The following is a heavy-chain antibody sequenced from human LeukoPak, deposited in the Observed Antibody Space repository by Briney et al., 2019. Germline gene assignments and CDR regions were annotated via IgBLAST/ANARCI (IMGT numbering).Heavy chain of an antibody. CDR1: GGSISSYY. V-gene: IGHV4-4*07. Sequence: PSETLSLTCTVSGGSISSYYWSWIRKPAGKGLKWIGRIYTSGSTNYNPSLKSRVTMSVDTSKNQFSLKLSSVTAADTAVYYCARSYSSGGLFDYWGQGTLVTVSS. J-gene: IGHJ4*02. CDR3: ARSYSSGGLFDY. CDR2: IYTSGST. D-gene: IGHD6-19*01.